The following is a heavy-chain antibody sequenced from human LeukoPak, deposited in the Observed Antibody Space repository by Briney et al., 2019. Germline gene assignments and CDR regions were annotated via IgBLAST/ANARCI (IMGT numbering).Heavy chain of an antibody. Sequence: SETLSLTCTVSGYSIRSDYYWSWIRQPPGKGLEWIGEINHSGSTNYNPPLKSRVTISVDTSKNQFSLKLSSVTAADTAVYYCASLPYGSGSYWGYWGQGTLVTVSS. CDR1: GYSIRSDYY. CDR2: INHSGST. D-gene: IGHD3-10*01. J-gene: IGHJ4*02. V-gene: IGHV4-34*01. CDR3: ASLPYGSGSYWGY.